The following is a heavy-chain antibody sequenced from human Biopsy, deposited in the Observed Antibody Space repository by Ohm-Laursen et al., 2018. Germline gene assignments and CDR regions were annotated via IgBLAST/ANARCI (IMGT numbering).Heavy chain of an antibody. Sequence: GSLRLSCSASGFTFSGCAMHWVRQASGKGLEWVGHIRDKANNYATAYAASVKGRFTISRDDSENTVYLQMSSLTTEDTAVYYCTRNGDGGNLDDFDYWGQGTLVTVSS. D-gene: IGHD4-23*01. CDR1: GFTFSGCA. J-gene: IGHJ4*02. CDR3: TRNGDGGNLDDFDY. V-gene: IGHV3-73*01. CDR2: IRDKANNYAT.